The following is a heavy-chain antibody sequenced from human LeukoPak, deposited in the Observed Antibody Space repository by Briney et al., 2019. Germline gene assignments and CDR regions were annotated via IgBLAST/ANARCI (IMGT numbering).Heavy chain of an antibody. CDR1: GFTFSSYA. Sequence: GGSLRLSCAASGFTFSSYAMSWVRQAPGKGLEWVSAISGSGGGTYYADSVKGRFTISRDNSKNTLYLQVNSLRAEDTAVYYCAKAEGITMIVVVITPFDYWGQGTLVTVSS. D-gene: IGHD3-22*01. J-gene: IGHJ4*02. CDR2: ISGSGGGT. V-gene: IGHV3-23*01. CDR3: AKAEGITMIVVVITPFDY.